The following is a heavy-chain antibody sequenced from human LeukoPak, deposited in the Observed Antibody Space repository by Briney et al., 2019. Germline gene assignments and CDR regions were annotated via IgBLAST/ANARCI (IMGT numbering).Heavy chain of an antibody. J-gene: IGHJ6*03. V-gene: IGHV3-7*01. CDR1: GFTFSSYW. D-gene: IGHD5-18*01. Sequence: GGSLRLSRAASGFTFSSYWMSWVRQAPGKGLEWVANIKQDGSEKYYVDSVKGRFTISRDNAKNSLNLQMNSLRAEDTAVYYCARDRREIKLWPREYYYYYMDVWGKGTTVTISS. CDR2: IKQDGSEK. CDR3: ARDRREIKLWPREYYYYYMDV.